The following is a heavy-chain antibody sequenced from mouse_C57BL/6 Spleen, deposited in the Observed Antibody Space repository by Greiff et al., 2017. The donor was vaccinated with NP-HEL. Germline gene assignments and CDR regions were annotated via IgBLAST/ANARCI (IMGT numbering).Heavy chain of an antibody. V-gene: IGHV1-69*01. CDR3: ARSTMVTRKFAY. D-gene: IGHD2-1*01. CDR2: IDPSDSYT. J-gene: IGHJ3*01. CDR1: GYTFTSYW. Sequence: QVQLQQPGAELVMPGASVKLSCKASGYTFTSYWMHWVKQRPGQGLEWIGEIDPSDSYTNYNQKFKGKSTLTVDKSSSTAYMQLSSLTSEDSAVYYCARSTMVTRKFAYWGQGTLVTVSA.